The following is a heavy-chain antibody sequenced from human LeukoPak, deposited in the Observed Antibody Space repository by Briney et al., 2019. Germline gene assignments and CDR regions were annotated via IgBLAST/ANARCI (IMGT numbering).Heavy chain of an antibody. D-gene: IGHD1-1*01. V-gene: IGHV1-2*02. CDR1: GYTFTKYY. J-gene: IGHJ4*02. CDR3: AREPGTATGY. Sequence: GASVKVSCKASGYTFTKYYLHWVRQAPGQGLEWMGWIYPNTGGTKSTQKFQGRVSMTRDTSINTAYMEMINLTSADTAVYYCAREPGTATGYWGQGTLVTVSS. CDR2: IYPNTGGT.